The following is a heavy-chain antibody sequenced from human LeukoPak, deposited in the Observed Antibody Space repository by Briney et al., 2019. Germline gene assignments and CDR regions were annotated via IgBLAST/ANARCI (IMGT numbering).Heavy chain of an antibody. Sequence: GRSLRLSCAASGFTFSSYSMQWVRQTPGKGLEWVGIMSNSGENTFYGEAVKGRFTISRGNSQNTLYLQMNSLRPEDTAVYYCAKGGASATRYVDYWGQGTLVTVSS. CDR3: AKGGASATRYVDY. J-gene: IGHJ4*02. CDR1: GFTFSSYS. D-gene: IGHD4-17*01. V-gene: IGHV3-30*18. CDR2: MSNSGENT.